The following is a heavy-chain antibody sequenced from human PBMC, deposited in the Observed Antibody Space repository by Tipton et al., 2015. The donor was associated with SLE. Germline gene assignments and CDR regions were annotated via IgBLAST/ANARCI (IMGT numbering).Heavy chain of an antibody. J-gene: IGHJ4*02. CDR2: MYSSGST. Sequence: LRLSCTVSGGSLSGRHTYCGWIRQPPGKGLEWIGSMYSSGSTYYNPSLRSRVTISVDTSSNQFSLKLTSVTAADTAVYYCARAPDSWGQGALVFVSS. CDR3: ARAPDS. CDR1: GGSLSGRHTY. V-gene: IGHV4-39*07.